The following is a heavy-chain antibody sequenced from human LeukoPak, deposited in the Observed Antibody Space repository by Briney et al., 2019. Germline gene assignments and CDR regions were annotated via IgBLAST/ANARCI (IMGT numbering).Heavy chain of an antibody. J-gene: IGHJ4*02. CDR1: GFTFSSYA. CDR3: TKPSTGYSSGWYDGFKGQIDY. Sequence: GGSLRLSCAASGFTFSSYAMSWVRQAPGKGLEWVSAISGSGGSTYYADSVKGRFTISRDNSKNTLYLQMNSLRAEDTAVYYCTKPSTGYSSGWYDGFKGQIDYWGQGTLVTVSS. V-gene: IGHV3-23*01. CDR2: ISGSGGST. D-gene: IGHD6-19*01.